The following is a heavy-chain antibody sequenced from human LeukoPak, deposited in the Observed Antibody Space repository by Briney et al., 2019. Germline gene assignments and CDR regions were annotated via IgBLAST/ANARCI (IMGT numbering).Heavy chain of an antibody. V-gene: IGHV3-64*01. CDR3: ARGGFLEWLSIDY. CDR2: ISSNGGST. D-gene: IGHD3-3*01. Sequence: GGSLRLSCAASGFTFSSYAMHWVRQAPGKGLEYVSAISSNGGSTYYANSVKGRFTISRDNSKNTLYLQMGSLRAEDMAVYYCARGGFLEWLSIDYWGQGTLVTVSS. CDR1: GFTFSSYA. J-gene: IGHJ4*02.